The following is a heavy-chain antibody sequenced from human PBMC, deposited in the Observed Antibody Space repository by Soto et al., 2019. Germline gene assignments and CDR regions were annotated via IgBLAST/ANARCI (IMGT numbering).Heavy chain of an antibody. Sequence: QVQLVETGGGVVQPGTSLRLSCVGSGFTFRSFVIHWVRQAPGKGLEWVALTSYDGSNAYYGDSVKGRFTNSRDNSKNTVDLQMDSLRVEDTALYYCARWGTTGGLDFWGQGTLVSVSS. V-gene: IGHV3-30*03. J-gene: IGHJ4*02. CDR3: ARWGTTGGLDF. D-gene: IGHD3-16*01. CDR2: TSYDGSNA. CDR1: GFTFRSFV.